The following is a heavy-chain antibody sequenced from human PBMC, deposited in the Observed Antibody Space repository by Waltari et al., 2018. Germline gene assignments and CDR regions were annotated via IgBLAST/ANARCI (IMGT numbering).Heavy chain of an antibody. CDR1: EYSFPGKI. V-gene: IGHV1-2*07. D-gene: IGHD1-7*01. Sequence: VQLVQSGAEVKKPGASVKVSCKASEYSFPGKIMHWVRPAPGQVLEWRGWFNPKSSDTNYGNKFKGRVTMTRDTSISEAYMEMRSLRSDDTAVYYWAKGEELVDIASIMDVWGKGTTVTVSS. CDR3: AKGEELVDIASIMDV. J-gene: IGHJ6*03. CDR2: FNPKSSDT.